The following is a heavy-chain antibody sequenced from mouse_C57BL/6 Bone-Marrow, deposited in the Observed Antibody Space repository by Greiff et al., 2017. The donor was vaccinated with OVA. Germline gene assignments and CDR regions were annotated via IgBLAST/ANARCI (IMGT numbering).Heavy chain of an antibody. CDR3: ARRDFYGGYFYALDE. D-gene: IGHD2-3*01. CDR1: GYTFTSYW. CDR2: IDPSDSST. V-gene: IGHV1-59*01. J-gene: IGHJ4*01. Sequence: QVQLQQPGAELVRPGTSVKLSCKASGYTFTSYWMHWVKQRPGPGLEWIGVIDPSDSSTTSNQKFMGKAPLTVDTSYSIAYMQLSSLTSEDSAVYYCARRDFYGGYFYALDEWGKGTSGTGSS.